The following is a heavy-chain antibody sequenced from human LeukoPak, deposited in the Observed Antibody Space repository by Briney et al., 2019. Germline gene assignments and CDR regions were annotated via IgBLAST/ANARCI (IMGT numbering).Heavy chain of an antibody. Sequence: PSETLSLTCTVSGGSISSSSYYWGWIRQPPGKGLEWTGSIYYSGSTYYNPSLKSRVTISVDTSKNQFSLKLSSVTAADTAVYYCARQRVIYYGSGSYHGMDVWGQGTTVTVSS. CDR1: GGSISSSSYY. CDR2: IYYSGST. CDR3: ARQRVIYYGSGSYHGMDV. J-gene: IGHJ6*02. V-gene: IGHV4-39*01. D-gene: IGHD3-10*01.